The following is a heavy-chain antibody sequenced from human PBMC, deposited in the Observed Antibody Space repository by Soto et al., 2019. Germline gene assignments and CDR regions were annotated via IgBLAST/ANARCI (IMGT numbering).Heavy chain of an antibody. CDR2: IDPSDSQT. J-gene: IGHJ4*02. Sequence: PGESLKISCKGSGYSFAGYWITWVRQKPGKGLEWMGRIDPSDSQTYYSPSFRGHVTISVTKSITTVFLQWSSLRASDTAMYYCARQIYGPDKGPNFQYYFDSWGQGTTVTVYS. CDR3: ARQIYGPDKGPNFQYYFDS. CDR1: GYSFAGYW. V-gene: IGHV5-10-1*01. D-gene: IGHD5-12*01.